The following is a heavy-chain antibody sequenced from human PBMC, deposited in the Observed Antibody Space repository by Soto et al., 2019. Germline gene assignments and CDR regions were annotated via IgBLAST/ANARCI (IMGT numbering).Heavy chain of an antibody. Sequence: QVQLVESGGGVVQPGRSLRLSCAASGFTFSSYAMHWVRQAPGKGLEWVAVISYDGSNKYYADSVKGRFTISRDNSKNTLYLQMNGLRAEDTAVYYCARGRTLTGGEIFDYWGQGTLVTVSS. V-gene: IGHV3-30-3*01. CDR3: ARGRTLTGGEIFDY. CDR2: ISYDGSNK. D-gene: IGHD7-27*01. J-gene: IGHJ4*02. CDR1: GFTFSSYA.